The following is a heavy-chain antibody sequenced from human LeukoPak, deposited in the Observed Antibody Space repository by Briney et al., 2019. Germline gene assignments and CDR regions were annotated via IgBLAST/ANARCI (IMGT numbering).Heavy chain of an antibody. J-gene: IGHJ3*02. CDR3: ARGLLQNDSTKPSGQEAFDI. Sequence: SETLSLTCTVSGGSISSSSYYWSWIRQPPGKGLEWIGEINHSGSTNYNPSLKSRVTISVDTSKNQFSLKLSSVTAADTAVYYCARGLLQNDSTKPSGQEAFDIWGQGTMVTVSS. D-gene: IGHD3-22*01. V-gene: IGHV4-39*07. CDR1: GGSISSSSYY. CDR2: INHSGST.